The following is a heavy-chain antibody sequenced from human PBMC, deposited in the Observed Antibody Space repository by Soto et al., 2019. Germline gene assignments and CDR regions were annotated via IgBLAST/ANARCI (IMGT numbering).Heavy chain of an antibody. CDR3: ARILFGRSVAGGYFYMDV. CDR1: GFSLSTSGMC. J-gene: IGHJ6*03. Sequence: SGPTLVSPTQTLTLTCTFSGFSLSTSGMCVSWIRQPPGKALEWLAHIFSNDEKSYRTSLKSRLTISEDTSKSQVVLTMTNVDPVDTATYYCARILFGRSVAGGYFYMDVWGKGTTVTVSS. CDR2: IFSNDEK. D-gene: IGHD6-19*01. V-gene: IGHV2-26*01.